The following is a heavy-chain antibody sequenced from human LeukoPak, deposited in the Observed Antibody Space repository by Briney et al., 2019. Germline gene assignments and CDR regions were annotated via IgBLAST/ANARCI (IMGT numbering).Heavy chain of an antibody. Sequence: SVKVSCKASGGTFSSYALSWVRQAPGQGLEWMGRIIPILDRTNYAQKFQGRVTFTAGKSTSTAYMELSSLRSEDTAVYYCARDRREPYGMDVWGPGTTVTVSS. CDR2: IIPILDRT. CDR3: ARDRREPYGMDV. J-gene: IGHJ6*02. CDR1: GGTFSSYA. D-gene: IGHD1-26*01. V-gene: IGHV1-69*04.